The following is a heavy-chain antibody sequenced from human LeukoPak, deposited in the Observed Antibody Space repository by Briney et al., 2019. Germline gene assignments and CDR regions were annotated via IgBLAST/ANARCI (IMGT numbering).Heavy chain of an antibody. V-gene: IGHV1-8*01. CDR1: GYTFTNYD. J-gene: IGHJ4*02. D-gene: IGHD3-10*01. Sequence: ASVKVSCKASGYTFTNYDIMWVRQATGQGPEWMGWMNSNSGNTGYAQKFQGRVTMTTDTSTSTAYMELRSLRSDDTAVYYCARSKAKPMVRGASDYWGQGTLVTVSS. CDR3: ARSKAKPMVRGASDY. CDR2: MNSNSGNT.